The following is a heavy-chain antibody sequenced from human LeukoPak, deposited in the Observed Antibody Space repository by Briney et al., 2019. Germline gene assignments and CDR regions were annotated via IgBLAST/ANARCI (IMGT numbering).Heavy chain of an antibody. D-gene: IGHD6-19*01. Sequence: PGGSLRLSCAASGFTFSSYGMHWVRQAPGKGLEWVAVISYDGSNKYYADSVKGRFTISRDNSKNTLYLQMNSLRAEDTAVYYCARSSPYSSGWAVWYFDYWGQGTLVTVSS. V-gene: IGHV3-30*03. CDR1: GFTFSSYG. CDR3: ARSSPYSSGWAVWYFDY. CDR2: ISYDGSNK. J-gene: IGHJ4*02.